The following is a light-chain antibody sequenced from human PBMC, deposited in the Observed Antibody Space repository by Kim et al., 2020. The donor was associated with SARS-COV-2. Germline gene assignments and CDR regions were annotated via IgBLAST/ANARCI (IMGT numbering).Light chain of an antibody. CDR2: EDN. J-gene: IGLJ2*01. V-gene: IGLV6-57*02. CDR3: QSYDSNNHVI. Sequence: KTVGCPRHCSGGSMDSNYVQWYRQRPGSAPTILIYEDNQRPSGVPDRISGSVDSSSNSASLTISGLKPEDEADYYCQSYDSNNHVIFGGGTKLTVL. CDR1: GGSMDSNY.